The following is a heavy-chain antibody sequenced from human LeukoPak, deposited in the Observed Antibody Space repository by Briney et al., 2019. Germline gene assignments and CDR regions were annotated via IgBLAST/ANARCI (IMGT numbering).Heavy chain of an antibody. CDR2: IYYSGST. Sequence: SETLSLTCTVSGGSISSYYWSWIRQPPGKGLEWIGYIYYSGSTNYNPSLKSRVTISVDTSKNQFSLKLSSVTAADTAVYYCAYGYSYASADYWGQGTLVTVSS. CDR1: GGSISSYY. CDR3: AYGYSYASADY. V-gene: IGHV4-59*01. J-gene: IGHJ4*02. D-gene: IGHD5-18*01.